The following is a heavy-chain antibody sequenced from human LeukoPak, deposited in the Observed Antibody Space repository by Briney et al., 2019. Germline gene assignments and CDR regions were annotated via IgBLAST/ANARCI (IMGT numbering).Heavy chain of an antibody. CDR2: IYYSGST. D-gene: IGHD2-15*01. CDR3: ARHATEYYYYYGMDV. CDR1: GGSISSYY. J-gene: IGHJ6*02. Sequence: SETLSLTCTVSGGSISSYYWSWIRQPPGKGLEWIGYIYYSGSTYYNPSLKSRVTISVDTSKNQFSLKLSSVTAADTAVYYCARHATEYYYYYGMDVWGQGTTVTVSS. V-gene: IGHV4-59*08.